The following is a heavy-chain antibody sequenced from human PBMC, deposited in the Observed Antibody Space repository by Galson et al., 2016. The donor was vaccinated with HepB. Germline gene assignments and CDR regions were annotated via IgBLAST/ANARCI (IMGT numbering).Heavy chain of an antibody. J-gene: IGHJ4*02. CDR1: FYSITSSNW. V-gene: IGHV4-28*01. CDR2: IYYSGNT. Sequence: ETLSLTCAVSFYSITSSNWWGWIRQPPGKGLEWIGYIYYSGNTYYNPSLKSRITMSVDTSKNQFFLTLSSVTAVDTAVYYCARTQHCGSTSCYTFFDYWGQGSMVTVSS. CDR3: ARTQHCGSTSCYTFFDY. D-gene: IGHD2-2*02.